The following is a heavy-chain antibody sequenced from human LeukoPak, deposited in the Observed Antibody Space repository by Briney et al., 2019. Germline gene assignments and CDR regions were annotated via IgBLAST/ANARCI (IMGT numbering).Heavy chain of an antibody. V-gene: IGHV1-3*01. CDR3: ARGCYGESSSSWYWFDP. J-gene: IGHJ5*02. D-gene: IGHD6-13*01. CDR2: INAGNGNT. CDR1: GYTFTSYA. Sequence: ASVKVSCTASGYTFTSYAMHWVRQAPGQRLEWMGWINAGNGNTKYSQKFQGRVTITRDTSASTAYMELSSLGSEDTAVYYCARGCYGESSSSWYWFDPWGQGTLVTVSS.